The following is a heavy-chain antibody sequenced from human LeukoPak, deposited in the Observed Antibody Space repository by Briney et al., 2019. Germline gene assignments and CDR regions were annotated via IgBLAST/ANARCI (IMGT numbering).Heavy chain of an antibody. CDR1: GYTFISYD. J-gene: IGHJ6*03. Sequence: ASVKVSCKASGYTFISYDINWVRQATGQGLEGMGWMNPNSGNTVYAQKFQGRDTMTRNTSISTAYMELRSLRSEDTAVYYCARGPDYGDFSFYYYMDVWGKGTTVTVSS. V-gene: IGHV1-8*01. D-gene: IGHD4-17*01. CDR2: MNPNSGNT. CDR3: ARGPDYGDFSFYYYMDV.